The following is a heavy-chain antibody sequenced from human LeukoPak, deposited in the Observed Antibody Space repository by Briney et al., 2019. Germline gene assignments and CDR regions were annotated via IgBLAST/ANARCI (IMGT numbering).Heavy chain of an antibody. J-gene: IGHJ2*01. V-gene: IGHV1-69*13. CDR1: GGAFSRYA. Sequence: SVKVSCKACGGAFSRYAIRGVRQAPGQGLEWMGGIIPIFGTANYAQKFQGRVTITADESTSTAYRELSSLRSQDTPVYYCARDSPPSIAVALSGFDLWGRGTLGTVSS. D-gene: IGHD6-19*01. CDR3: ARDSPPSIAVALSGFDL. CDR2: IIPIFGTA.